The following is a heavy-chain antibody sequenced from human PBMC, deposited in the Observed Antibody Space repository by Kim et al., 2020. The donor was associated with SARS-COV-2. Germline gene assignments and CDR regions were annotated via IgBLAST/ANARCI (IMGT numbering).Heavy chain of an antibody. CDR3: ARASKRDIAARRVVPYYFDY. Sequence: ASVKVSCKASGYTFTGYYMHRVRQAPGQGLEWMGWINPNSGGTNYAQKFQGRVTMTRDTSISTAYMELSRLRSDDTAVYYCARASKRDIAARRVVPYYFDYWGQGTLVTVSS. D-gene: IGHD6-6*01. CDR1: GYTFTGYY. CDR2: INPNSGGT. V-gene: IGHV1-2*02. J-gene: IGHJ4*02.